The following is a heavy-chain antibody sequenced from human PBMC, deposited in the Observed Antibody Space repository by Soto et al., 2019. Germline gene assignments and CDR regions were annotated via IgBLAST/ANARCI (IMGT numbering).Heavy chain of an antibody. J-gene: IGHJ4*02. CDR1: GVSLTSYY. Sequence: SETLTLTCSVSGVSLTSYYWSWIRQTPGKTLEWIGCIFYNGTTNYNPSLKSRVTISLDMSKNQFSLKLKSVSAEDTALYYCARGKGTHRYCGRGTMVTVS. D-gene: IGHD1-1*01. CDR2: IFYNGTT. CDR3: ARGKGTHRY. V-gene: IGHV4-59*13.